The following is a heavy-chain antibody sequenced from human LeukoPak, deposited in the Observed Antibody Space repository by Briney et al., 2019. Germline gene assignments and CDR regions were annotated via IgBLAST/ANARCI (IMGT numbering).Heavy chain of an antibody. CDR1: GFTFSSYA. CDR2: ISYDGSNK. D-gene: IGHD4-11*01. J-gene: IGHJ4*02. Sequence: PGGSLRLSCAASGFTFSSYAMHWVRQAPGKGLEWVAVISYDGSNKYYADSVKGRFTISRDNSKTTLYLQMNSLRAEDTAVYYCVRGGETLTTPLDYWGQGTLVTVSS. CDR3: VRGGETLTTPLDY. V-gene: IGHV3-30*04.